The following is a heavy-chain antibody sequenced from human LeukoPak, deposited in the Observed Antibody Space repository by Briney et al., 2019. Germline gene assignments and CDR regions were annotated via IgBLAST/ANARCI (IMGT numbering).Heavy chain of an antibody. V-gene: IGHV4-59*01. J-gene: IGHJ4*02. CDR3: AGGYGSSWSFDH. D-gene: IGHD2-2*01. Sequence: PSETLSLTCSVSGVSIKSYYWNWVRRSPGRGLEWIGYMHHSGSSHYNPFLKSRVSISLDTSKNQFYLRVSSVTAADTAVYYCAGGYGSSWSFDHWGQGTLATVSS. CDR2: MHHSGSS. CDR1: GVSIKSYY.